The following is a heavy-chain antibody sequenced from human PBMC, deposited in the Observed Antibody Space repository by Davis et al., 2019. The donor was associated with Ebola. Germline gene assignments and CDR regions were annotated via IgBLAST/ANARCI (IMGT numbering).Heavy chain of an antibody. CDR3: ARHSSTAMVPYYFDY. D-gene: IGHD5-18*01. J-gene: IGHJ4*02. Sequence: PGGSLRLSCKGSGYSFTSYWIGWVRQMPGKGLEWMGIIYPGDSDTRYSPSFQGQVTISADKSISTAYLQWSSLKASDTAMYYCARHSSTAMVPYYFDYWGQGTLVTVSS. V-gene: IGHV5-51*01. CDR1: GYSFTSYW. CDR2: IYPGDSDT.